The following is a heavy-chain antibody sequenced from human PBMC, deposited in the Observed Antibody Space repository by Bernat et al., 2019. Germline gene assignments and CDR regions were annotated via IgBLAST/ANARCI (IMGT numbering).Heavy chain of an antibody. D-gene: IGHD2-15*01. V-gene: IGHV3-72*01. Sequence: EVQLVESGGDLVQPGGSLRLSCAASGFTLSDHYIDWVRQAPGKGLEWVGHSRNKVHSYTAEYGASVKGRFTFSRVDAQDSLYLQMSSLRPEDTAIYYCARLFYVNAAFHPFDILGRGTMVTISS. J-gene: IGHJ3*02. CDR1: GFTLSDHY. CDR2: SRNKVHSYTA. CDR3: ARLFYVNAAFHPFDI.